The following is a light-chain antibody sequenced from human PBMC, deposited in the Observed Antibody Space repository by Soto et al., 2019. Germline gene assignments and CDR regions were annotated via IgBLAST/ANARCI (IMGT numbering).Light chain of an antibody. CDR1: EVVTTNF. CDR3: YYYGPWVDT. CDR2: GAS. J-gene: IGKJ2*01. Sequence: VLTQSPGSLSLSPGERATLSCRASEVVTTNFIAWYQQQPGQPPRLLIFGASSRGAGIPDRFTGIGSGADFRLASSRLEPEDFAVYFCYYYGPWVDTFGQGTKLEI. V-gene: IGKV3-20*01.